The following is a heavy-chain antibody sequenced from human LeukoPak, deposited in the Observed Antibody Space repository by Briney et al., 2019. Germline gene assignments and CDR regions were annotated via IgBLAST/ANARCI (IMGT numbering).Heavy chain of an antibody. D-gene: IGHD3-16*01. V-gene: IGHV4-38-2*02. Sequence: SETLSLTCAVSGYSISSGYYWGWIRQPPGKGLEWIGSIYHSGSTYYNPSLKSRVTISVDTSKNQFPLKLSSVTAADTAVYYCARDPVGDWFDPWGQGTLVTVSS. CDR1: GYSISSGYY. CDR3: ARDPVGDWFDP. J-gene: IGHJ5*02. CDR2: IYHSGST.